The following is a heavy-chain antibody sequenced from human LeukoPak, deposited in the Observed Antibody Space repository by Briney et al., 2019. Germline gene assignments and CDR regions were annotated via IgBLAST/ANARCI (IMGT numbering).Heavy chain of an antibody. J-gene: IGHJ4*02. D-gene: IGHD2-2*01. Sequence: EASETLPLNCAVYGGSFSGYYWRWIPQPPGRGREWIGEINHSESTNFNPSRKSRVTISVATSKNQFSLKLSSVTAADAAVYYCARAGGGDIVVVPAAISYFDYWGQGTLVTVSS. V-gene: IGHV4-34*01. CDR3: ARAGGGDIVVVPAAISYFDY. CDR1: GGSFSGYY. CDR2: INHSEST.